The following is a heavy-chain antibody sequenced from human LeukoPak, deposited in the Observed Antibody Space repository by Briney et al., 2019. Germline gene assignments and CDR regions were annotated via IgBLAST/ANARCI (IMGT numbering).Heavy chain of an antibody. V-gene: IGHV4-38-2*02. CDR2: IYHSGNT. CDR1: GYSISSGHY. J-gene: IGHJ4*02. D-gene: IGHD6-19*01. Sequence: PSETLSLTCTVSGYSISSGHYWGWVRQPPGKGLEWIGSIYHSGNTYCNPSLKSRVPISVDTSKNQFSLNLSSVTAADTAVYYCARHGYIAVAGTVDYWGQGTLITVSS. CDR3: ARHGYIAVAGTVDY.